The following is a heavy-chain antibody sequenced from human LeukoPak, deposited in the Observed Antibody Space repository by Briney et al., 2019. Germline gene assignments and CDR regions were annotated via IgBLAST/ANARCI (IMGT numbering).Heavy chain of an antibody. CDR1: GFIFRNYA. Sequence: GGSLRLSCAASGFIFRNYAMSWVRQAPGKGLEWFSAITGSGDTTYYADSVKGRFTISRDNSKNTLYVEMNTLRAEDTAIYYCAKWEDYDILTGYYVSDFWGQGTLVTVSS. D-gene: IGHD3-9*01. J-gene: IGHJ4*02. CDR3: AKWEDYDILTGYYVSDF. CDR2: ITGSGDTT. V-gene: IGHV3-23*01.